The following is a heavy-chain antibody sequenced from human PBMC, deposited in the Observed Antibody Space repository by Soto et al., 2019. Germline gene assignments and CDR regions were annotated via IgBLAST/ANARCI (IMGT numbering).Heavy chain of an antibody. CDR2: ITGSGKSA. CDR1: GFTFSTFV. Sequence: EVQLLESGGGWVQPGGSLRLSCAASGFTFSTFVMTWVRQVPGEGLEWISSITGSGKSAYYADSVKGRVTISRDNSKNTLYLQISSLGVYDTAVYHCAVHLGENYYTMDVWGQGTTVTVSS. CDR3: AVHLGENYYTMDV. V-gene: IGHV3-23*01. J-gene: IGHJ6*02. D-gene: IGHD3-10*01.